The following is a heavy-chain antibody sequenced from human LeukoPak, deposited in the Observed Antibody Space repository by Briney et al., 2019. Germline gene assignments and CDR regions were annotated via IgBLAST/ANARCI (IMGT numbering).Heavy chain of an antibody. D-gene: IGHD4-11*01. CDR3: ARASVTYYYYYYMDV. CDR2: IYHSGST. V-gene: IGHV4-30-2*01. Sequence: SQTLSLTCTVSGGSISSGGYYWSWIRQPPGKGLEWIGYIYHSGSTYYNPSLKSRVTISVDRPKNQFSPKLSSVTAADTAVYYCARASVTYYYYYYMDVWGKGTTVTVSS. CDR1: GGSISSGGYY. J-gene: IGHJ6*03.